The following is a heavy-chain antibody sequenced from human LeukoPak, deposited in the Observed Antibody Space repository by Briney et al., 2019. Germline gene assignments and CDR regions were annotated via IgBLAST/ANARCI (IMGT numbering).Heavy chain of an antibody. Sequence: GGSLRLSCAASGFTFSSYAMHWVRQAPGKGLECVTVISYDGSNKYYADSVKGRFTISRDNSKNTLYLQMNSLRAEDTAVYYCARDQYYYDSSDVDYWGQGTLVTVSS. J-gene: IGHJ4*02. CDR3: ARDQYYYDSSDVDY. CDR1: GFTFSSYA. CDR2: ISYDGSNK. D-gene: IGHD3-22*01. V-gene: IGHV3-30-3*01.